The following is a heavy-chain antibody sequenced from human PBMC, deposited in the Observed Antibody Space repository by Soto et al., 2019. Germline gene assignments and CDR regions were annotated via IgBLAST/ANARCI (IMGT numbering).Heavy chain of an antibody. V-gene: IGHV4-59*06. CDR1: GGSISSYA. D-gene: IGHD3-3*01. J-gene: IGHJ5*02. Sequence: LARTSTGDGGSISSYAWTWIRQPPGKGLEWIGYIYYSGSTYYDPSLKSRVTMSVDTSKNQFSLKLSSVTAADTAVYYCVSIMWSGYPWWAPRGYGTLVTVSS. CDR3: VSIMWSGYPWWAP. CDR2: IYYSGST.